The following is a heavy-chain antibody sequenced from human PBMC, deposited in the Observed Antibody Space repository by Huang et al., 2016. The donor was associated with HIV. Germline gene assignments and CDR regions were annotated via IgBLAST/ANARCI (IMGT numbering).Heavy chain of an antibody. CDR3: ARDTYCGGDCYSGYFDS. Sequence: QVQLVQSGAEVKKPGASVRVSCETSGYTFTGYSLNWVRQAPGQGLEWRGWINPNNGGTKYAQKFQGRVSMTRDTSISTAYMELSFLTSDDTAVYFCARDTYCGGDCYSGYFDSWGQGTLVTVSS. J-gene: IGHJ4*02. V-gene: IGHV1-2*02. D-gene: IGHD2-21*02. CDR2: INPNNGGT. CDR1: GYTFTGYS.